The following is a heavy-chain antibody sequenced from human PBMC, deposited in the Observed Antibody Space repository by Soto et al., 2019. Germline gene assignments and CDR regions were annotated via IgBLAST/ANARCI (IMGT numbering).Heavy chain of an antibody. Sequence: SETLSLTCAVYGGSFSGYYWSWIRQPPGKGLEWIGKINHSGSTNYNPSLKSRVTISVDTSKNQFSLKLSSVTAADTAVYYCASWGVLVDIVATMGIVFDICGQGTMVTV. D-gene: IGHD5-12*01. CDR3: ASWGVLVDIVATMGIVFDI. CDR1: GGSFSGYY. J-gene: IGHJ3*02. V-gene: IGHV4-34*01. CDR2: INHSGST.